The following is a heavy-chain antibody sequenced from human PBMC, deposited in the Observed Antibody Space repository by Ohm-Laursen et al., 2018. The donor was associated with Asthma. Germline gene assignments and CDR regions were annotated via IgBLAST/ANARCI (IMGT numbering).Heavy chain of an antibody. CDR1: GFTFSSYA. V-gene: IGHV3-23*01. CDR2: ISGSGGST. J-gene: IGHJ4*02. D-gene: IGHD3-22*01. CDR3: AKEDYYDSTPPTSGAFDY. Sequence: GSLRLSCSASGFTFSSYAMSWVRQAPGKGLEWVSAISGSGGSTYYADSVKGRFTISRDNSKNTLYLQMNSLRAEDTAVYYCAKEDYYDSTPPTSGAFDYWGQGTLVTVSS.